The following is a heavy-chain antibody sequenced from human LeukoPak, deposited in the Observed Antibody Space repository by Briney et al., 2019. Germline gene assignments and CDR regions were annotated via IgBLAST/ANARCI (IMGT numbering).Heavy chain of an antibody. J-gene: IGHJ4*02. CDR3: AREGSYYAFDY. D-gene: IGHD1-26*01. Sequence: GGSLRLSCEASGFTFSSYEMNWVRQAPGKGLEWVSYISSSGSTIYYADSVRGRFTISRDNAKNSLYLQMNSLRAEDTAVYYCAREGSYYAFDYWGQGTLVTVSS. CDR2: ISSSGSTI. V-gene: IGHV3-48*03. CDR1: GFTFSSYE.